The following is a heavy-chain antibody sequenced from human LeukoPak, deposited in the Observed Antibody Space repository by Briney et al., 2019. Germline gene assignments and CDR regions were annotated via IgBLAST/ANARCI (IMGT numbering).Heavy chain of an antibody. CDR2: IWYDGSNK. CDR1: GFTFSSYG. Sequence: GGSLRLSCAASGFTFSSYGMHWVRQAPGKGLEWVAVIWYDGSNKYYADSVKGRFTISKDNSKNTLYLQMNSLRAEDTAVYYCAREDLGAAYFDFWGQGTLVTVSS. V-gene: IGHV3-33*01. D-gene: IGHD3-16*01. J-gene: IGHJ4*02. CDR3: AREDLGAAYFDF.